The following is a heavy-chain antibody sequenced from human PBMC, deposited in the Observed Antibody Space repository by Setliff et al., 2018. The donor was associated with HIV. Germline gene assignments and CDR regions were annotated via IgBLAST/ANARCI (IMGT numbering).Heavy chain of an antibody. V-gene: IGHV1-69*10. CDR3: ARPTNGYCSGGTCPDTFDI. CDR1: GGTFSISA. J-gene: IGHJ3*02. CDR2: IIPILGIA. Sequence: SVQVSCKASGGTFSISAISWVRQAPGQGLEWMGGIIPILGIANYAQRFQGRLTITADESTRTAYMELSSLTSEDTAVYYCARPTNGYCSGGTCPDTFDIWGQGTLVTVSS. D-gene: IGHD2-15*01.